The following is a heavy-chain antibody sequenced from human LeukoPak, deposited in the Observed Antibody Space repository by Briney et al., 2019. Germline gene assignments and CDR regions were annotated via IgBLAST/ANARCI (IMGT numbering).Heavy chain of an antibody. Sequence: SETLSLTCTVSGGSISSSSYYWGWIRQPPGKGLEWIGSIYYGGSTYYNPSLKSRVTISVDTSKNQFSLRLSSVTAADTAVYYCARQMANWGPEDWFDPWGQGTLVTVSS. CDR3: ARQMANWGPEDWFDP. J-gene: IGHJ5*02. CDR1: GGSISSSSYY. V-gene: IGHV4-39*01. CDR2: IYYGGST. D-gene: IGHD7-27*01.